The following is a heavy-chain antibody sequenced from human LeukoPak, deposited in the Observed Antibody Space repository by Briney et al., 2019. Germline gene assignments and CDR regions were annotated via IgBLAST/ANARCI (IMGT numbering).Heavy chain of an antibody. Sequence: ASVKVSCKASGYTFTGYYMHWVRQAPGQGLEWMGWINPNSGDTNYAQKFQGRVSVTRDTSISTAYMDLSGLRSDDTALYYCARGLGWESGTDRGAWGQGTLVNVSS. CDR1: GYTFTGYY. D-gene: IGHD1-26*01. J-gene: IGHJ5*02. CDR2: INPNSGDT. CDR3: ARGLGWESGTDRGA. V-gene: IGHV1-2*02.